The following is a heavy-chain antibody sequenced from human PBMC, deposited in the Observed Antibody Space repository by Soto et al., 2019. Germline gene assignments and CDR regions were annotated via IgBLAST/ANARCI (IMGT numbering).Heavy chain of an antibody. Sequence: QAHLVQSETEVKEPGASVKVSCKTSASTFTGYTINWVRQAPGQGLEWMGWISSLNGNTEYARKFQGRLTMTTNTSATTAYMERKNLRSDDTAVYYCARDLADVHLWDAFDVWGHGTRVTVSS. CDR2: ISSLNGNT. V-gene: IGHV1-18*04. J-gene: IGHJ3*01. D-gene: IGHD6-13*01. CDR1: ASTFTGYT. CDR3: ARDLADVHLWDAFDV.